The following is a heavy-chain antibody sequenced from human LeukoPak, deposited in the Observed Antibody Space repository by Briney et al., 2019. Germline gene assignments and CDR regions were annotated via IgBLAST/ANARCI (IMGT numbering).Heavy chain of an antibody. CDR3: ANWGRGIALRYFDLHYYYYYMDV. J-gene: IGHJ6*03. CDR1: GFTFSSYG. Sequence: RSGGSLRLSCAASGFTFSSYGMHWVRQAPGKGLEWVAVISYDGSNKYYADSVKGRFTISRDNSKNTLYLQMNSLRAEDTAVYYCANWGRGIALRYFDLHYYYYYMDVWGKGTTVTVSS. CDR2: ISYDGSNK. D-gene: IGHD3-9*01. V-gene: IGHV3-30*18.